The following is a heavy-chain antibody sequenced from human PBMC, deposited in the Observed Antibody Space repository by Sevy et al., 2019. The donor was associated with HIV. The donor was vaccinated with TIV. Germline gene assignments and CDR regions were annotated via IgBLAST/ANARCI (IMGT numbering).Heavy chain of an antibody. V-gene: IGHV1-8*01. Sequence: SSVKVSCKASGYTFTSYDINGVRQATGQGREWMGWMNPNSGKTGYAQKFQGRVTMTRNTSISTAYMELSSLRSEDTAVYYCARRRSFGVVDYWGQGTLVTVSS. CDR2: MNPNSGKT. D-gene: IGHD3-3*01. CDR3: ARRRSFGVVDY. J-gene: IGHJ4*02. CDR1: GYTFTSYD.